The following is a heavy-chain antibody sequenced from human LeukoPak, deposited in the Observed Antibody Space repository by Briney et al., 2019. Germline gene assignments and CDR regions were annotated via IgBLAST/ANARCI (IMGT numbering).Heavy chain of an antibody. Sequence: SETLSLTCAVYGGSFSAYYCSWIRQPPGKGREWIGESNHSWSTNYNPSLKSRVTIPVETSKNQFSLKLSSVTAADTAVYYCASPYYYDSSFDYWGQGPLVPVS. V-gene: IGHV4-34*01. CDR3: ASPYYYDSSFDY. CDR2: SNHSWST. J-gene: IGHJ4*02. CDR1: GGSFSAYY. D-gene: IGHD3-22*01.